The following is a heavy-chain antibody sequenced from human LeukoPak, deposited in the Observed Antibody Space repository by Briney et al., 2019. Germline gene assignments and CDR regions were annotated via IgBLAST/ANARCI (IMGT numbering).Heavy chain of an antibody. CDR3: ARESYWGSGLRGFDS. Sequence: GGSLRLSCVASGFTFTGYSINWVRQAPGKGLEWVSYISRDSSNIYYADSVKGRFTISRDNAKNSLYLQVNSLRDEDTAVYYCARESYWGSGLRGFDSWGQGTLVTVSS. CDR1: GFTFTGYS. J-gene: IGHJ4*02. CDR2: ISRDSSNI. D-gene: IGHD7-27*01. V-gene: IGHV3-48*02.